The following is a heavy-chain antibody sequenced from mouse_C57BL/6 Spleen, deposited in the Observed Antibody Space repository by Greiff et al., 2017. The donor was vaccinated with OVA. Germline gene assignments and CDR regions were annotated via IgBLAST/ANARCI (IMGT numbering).Heavy chain of an antibody. CDR3: ARPSYGSSYDWYFDV. D-gene: IGHD1-1*01. V-gene: IGHV5S21*01. CDR1: GFTFSSYA. CDR2: ISSGDDYI. Sequence: EVKLVESGEGLVKPGGSLKLSCAASGFTFSSYAMSWVRQTPEKRLEWVAYISSGDDYIYYADTVKGRFTISRDNARNTLYLQMSSLKSEDTAMYYCARPSYGSSYDWYFDVWGTGTTVTVAS. J-gene: IGHJ1*03.